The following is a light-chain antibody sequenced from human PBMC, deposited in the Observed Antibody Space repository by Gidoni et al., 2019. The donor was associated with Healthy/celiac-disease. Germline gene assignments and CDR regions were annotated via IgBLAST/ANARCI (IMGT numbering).Light chain of an antibody. J-gene: IGKJ1*01. CDR2: KAS. V-gene: IGKV1-5*03. CDR3: QQYNSYSRT. Sequence: DIQMPKSPSPLSASVGDRVTITCRASQSISSWLAWYQQKPGKAPKLLIYKASSLESGVPSRFSGSGSGTEFTLTISSLQPDDFATYYCQQYNSYSRTFGQGTKVEIK. CDR1: QSISSW.